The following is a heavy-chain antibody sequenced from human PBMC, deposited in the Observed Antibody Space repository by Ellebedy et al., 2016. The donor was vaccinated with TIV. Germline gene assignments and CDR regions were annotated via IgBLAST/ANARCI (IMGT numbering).Heavy chain of an antibody. J-gene: IGHJ4*02. D-gene: IGHD3-3*01. CDR2: ISGSGGST. Sequence: GESLKISXAASGFTFSSYAMSWVRQAPGKGLEWVSAISGSGGSTYYADSVKGRFTISRDNSKNTLYLQMNSLRAEDTAVYYCAKDLSDYDFWSGPFDYWGQGTLVTVSS. CDR3: AKDLSDYDFWSGPFDY. V-gene: IGHV3-23*01. CDR1: GFTFSSYA.